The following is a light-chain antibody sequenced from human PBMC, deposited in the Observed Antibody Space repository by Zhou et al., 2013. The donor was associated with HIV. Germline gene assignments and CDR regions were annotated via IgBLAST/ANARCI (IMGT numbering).Light chain of an antibody. V-gene: IGKV3-20*01. CDR2: DAS. CDR3: QQYGSSPWT. J-gene: IGKJ1*01. CDR1: QSVRSSY. Sequence: DIVLTQSPGTLSSSPGERATLSCRASQSVRSSYLAWYQQRPGQAPRLLIYDASIRPTGIPDRFSGSGSGTDFTLTIARLEPEDFAVYYCQQYGSSPWTFGQGTKVEI.